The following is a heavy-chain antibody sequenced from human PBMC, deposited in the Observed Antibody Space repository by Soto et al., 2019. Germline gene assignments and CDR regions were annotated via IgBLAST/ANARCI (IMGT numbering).Heavy chain of an antibody. CDR1: GGSFSGYY. D-gene: IGHD2-21*01. Sequence: SETLSLTCAVYGGSFSGYYWSGIRQPPGKGLEWIGEINHSGSTNYNPSLKSRVTISVDTSKNQFSLKLSSVTAADTAVYYCASLVDSRGYYGMDVWGQGTTVTVSS. V-gene: IGHV4-34*01. CDR3: ASLVDSRGYYGMDV. J-gene: IGHJ6*02. CDR2: INHSGST.